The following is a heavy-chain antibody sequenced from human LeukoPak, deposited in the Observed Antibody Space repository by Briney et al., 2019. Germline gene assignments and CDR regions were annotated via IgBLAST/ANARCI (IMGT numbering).Heavy chain of an antibody. CDR3: AKIARQLVEESYFDY. Sequence: GGSLRLSCAAFGFTFSSYAMSWVRQAPGKGLEWVSAISGSGGSTYYADSVKGRFTISRDNSKNTLYPQMNSLRAEDTAVYYCAKIARQLVEESYFDYWGQGTLVTVSS. V-gene: IGHV3-23*01. CDR1: GFTFSSYA. J-gene: IGHJ4*02. D-gene: IGHD6-6*01. CDR2: ISGSGGST.